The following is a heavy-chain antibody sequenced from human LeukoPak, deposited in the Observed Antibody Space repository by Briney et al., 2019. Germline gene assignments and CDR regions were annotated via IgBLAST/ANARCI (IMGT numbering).Heavy chain of an antibody. CDR2: IIPIFGTA. CDR1: GGTFSSYA. Sequence: SVKVSCKASGGTFSSYAISWVRQAPGQGLEWMGGIIPIFGTANYAQKFQGRVTITTDESTSTAYMELSSLRSEDTAVYYCAREGIVSPLLPRYNWFDPWGQGTLVTVSS. D-gene: IGHD2-15*01. J-gene: IGHJ5*02. V-gene: IGHV1-69*05. CDR3: AREGIVSPLLPRYNWFDP.